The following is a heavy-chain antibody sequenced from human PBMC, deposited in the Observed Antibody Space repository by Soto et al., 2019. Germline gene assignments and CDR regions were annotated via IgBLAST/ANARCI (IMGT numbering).Heavy chain of an antibody. Sequence: SLKVSCNPSGYTFTFRYLHWVRQAPVQALEWMGWITPFKSDTNYAQKFQDRVTITRDGSVSTAYMELSNLRSDDTAMYYCARSPLAGSDAFDIWGQGTRGTVSS. CDR1: GYTFTFRY. CDR2: ITPFKSDT. D-gene: IGHD6-19*01. J-gene: IGHJ3*02. CDR3: ARSPLAGSDAFDI. V-gene: IGHV1-45*02.